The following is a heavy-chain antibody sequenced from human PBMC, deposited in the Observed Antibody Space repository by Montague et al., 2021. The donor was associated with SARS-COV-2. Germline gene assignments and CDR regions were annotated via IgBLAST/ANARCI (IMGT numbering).Heavy chain of an antibody. CDR3: ANMGVGRITIFGVVSRGGLDY. Sequence: SETLSLTCTVSGGSISSSSYYWGWIRQPPGKGLGWIGNIYYSGNTYYNPSLKSRVTISVDTSKNQFSLKLSSVTAADTAVYYCANMGVGRITIFGVVSRGGLDYWGQGTLVTVSS. CDR1: GGSISSSSYY. J-gene: IGHJ4*02. V-gene: IGHV4-39*01. CDR2: IYYSGNT. D-gene: IGHD3-3*01.